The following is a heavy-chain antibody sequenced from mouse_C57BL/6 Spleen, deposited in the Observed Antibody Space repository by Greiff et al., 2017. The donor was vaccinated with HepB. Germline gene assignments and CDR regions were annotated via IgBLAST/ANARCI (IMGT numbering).Heavy chain of an antibody. V-gene: IGHV1-55*01. CDR1: GYTFTSYW. J-gene: IGHJ1*03. CDR3: ARGRGNYRYFDV. D-gene: IGHD2-1*01. Sequence: VQLQHPGAELVKPGASVKMSCKASGYTFTSYWITWVKQRPGQGLEWIGDIYPGSGSTNYNEKFKSKATLTVDTSSSTAYMQLSSLTSEDSAVYYCARGRGNYRYFDVWGTGTTVTVSS. CDR2: IYPGSGST.